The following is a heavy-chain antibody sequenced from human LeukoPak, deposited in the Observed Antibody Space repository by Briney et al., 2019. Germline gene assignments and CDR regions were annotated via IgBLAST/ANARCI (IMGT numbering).Heavy chain of an antibody. V-gene: IGHV1-18*01. D-gene: IGHD3-16*02. Sequence: ASVKISCKASGYTFTSYGISWVRQAPGQGLEWMGWISAYNGNTNYAQKLQGRVTMTTDTSTSTAYMELRSLISDDTAVYYCARGYDYVWGSYQLIPGMDVWGQGTTVTVSS. CDR1: GYTFTSYG. CDR2: ISAYNGNT. J-gene: IGHJ6*02. CDR3: ARGYDYVWGSYQLIPGMDV.